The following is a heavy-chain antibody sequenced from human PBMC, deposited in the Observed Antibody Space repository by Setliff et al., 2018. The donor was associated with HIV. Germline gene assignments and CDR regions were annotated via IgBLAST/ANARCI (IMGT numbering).Heavy chain of an antibody. CDR1: GDSIISGDYY. Sequence: PSETLSLTCTVSGDSIISGDYYWSWIRQSPGKGLEWIGHIHYKGNIDYNASLKSRLAISSDTSKNQFSLNLSSVIAADTAIYFCARFTVVVFGAGEPSWFDPWGQGIQVTVSS. V-gene: IGHV4-30-4*08. CDR2: IHYKGNI. CDR3: ARFTVVVFGAGEPSWFDP. J-gene: IGHJ5*02. D-gene: IGHD2-15*01.